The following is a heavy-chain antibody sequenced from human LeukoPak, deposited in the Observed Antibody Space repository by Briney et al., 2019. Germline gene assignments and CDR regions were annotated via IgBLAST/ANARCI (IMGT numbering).Heavy chain of an antibody. CDR2: ISFDGRSE. D-gene: IGHD2-21*02. V-gene: IGHV3-30*18. CDR1: GFSFKTYG. Sequence: GRSLRLSCAASGFSFKTYGMHWVRQAPGKGLEWVALISFDGRSEYYTDSVKGRFTISRDNARNTLYLQMNSLTAEDTALYYCAKDRVNIVVVTALDYWGQGTLVTVSS. J-gene: IGHJ4*02. CDR3: AKDRVNIVVVTALDY.